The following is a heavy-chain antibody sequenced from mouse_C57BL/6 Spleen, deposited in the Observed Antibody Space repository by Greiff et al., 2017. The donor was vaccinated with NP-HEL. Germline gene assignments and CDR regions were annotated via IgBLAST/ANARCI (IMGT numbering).Heavy chain of an antibody. J-gene: IGHJ3*01. CDR3: ARSGVYDGYYWFAY. V-gene: IGHV14-2*01. Sequence: VQLQQSGAELVKPGASVKLSCTASGFNITDYYMHWVKQRTEQGLEWIGRIDPEDGETKYAPKFQGKATITADTSSNTAYLQLSSLTSEDTAVYYWARSGVYDGYYWFAYWGQGTLVTVSA. D-gene: IGHD2-3*01. CDR2: IDPEDGET. CDR1: GFNITDYY.